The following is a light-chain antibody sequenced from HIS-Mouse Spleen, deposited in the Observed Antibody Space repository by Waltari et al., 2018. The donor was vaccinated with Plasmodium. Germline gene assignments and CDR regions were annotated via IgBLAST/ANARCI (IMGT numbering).Light chain of an antibody. CDR2: DAS. J-gene: IGKJ4*01. CDR3: QQRSNWPRVLT. Sequence: EIVLPQSPATLSLSPGERATLSCRASQGVSSYLAWYQQKPGQAPRLLIYDASNRATGIPARFSGSGSGTDFTLTISSLEPEDFAVYYCQQRSNWPRVLTFGGGTKVEIK. V-gene: IGKV3-11*01. CDR1: QGVSSY.